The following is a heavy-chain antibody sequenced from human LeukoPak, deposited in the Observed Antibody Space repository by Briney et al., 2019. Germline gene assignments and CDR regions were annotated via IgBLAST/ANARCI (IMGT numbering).Heavy chain of an antibody. D-gene: IGHD5-18*01. Sequence: VASVKVSCKASGGTFSSYAISWVRQAPGQGLEWMGRIIPILGIANYAQKFQGRVTITADKSTSTAYMELSSLRSEDTAVYYCATQVDTAMVTFDYWGQGTLVTVSS. V-gene: IGHV1-69*04. CDR2: IIPILGIA. CDR1: GGTFSSYA. J-gene: IGHJ4*02. CDR3: ATQVDTAMVTFDY.